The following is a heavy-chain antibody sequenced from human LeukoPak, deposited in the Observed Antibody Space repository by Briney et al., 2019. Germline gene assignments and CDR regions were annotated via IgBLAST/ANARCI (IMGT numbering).Heavy chain of an antibody. J-gene: IGHJ6*03. CDR3: ARGNDFWSGYNQYYYYMDV. Sequence: SETLSLTCTVSGGSISSGSYYWSWIRQPAGKGLEWIGRIYTSGSTNYNPSLKSRVTISVDTSKNQFSLKLTSVTAADTAVYYCARGNDFWSGYNQYYYYMDVWGKGTTVTASS. CDR1: GGSISSGSYY. D-gene: IGHD3-3*01. CDR2: IYTSGST. V-gene: IGHV4-61*02.